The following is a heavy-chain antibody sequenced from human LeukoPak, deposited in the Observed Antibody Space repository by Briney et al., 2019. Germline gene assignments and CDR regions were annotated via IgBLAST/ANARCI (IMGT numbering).Heavy chain of an antibody. Sequence: ASVNVSCKASGYTFTGYYMHWVRQAPGQGLAWMGWINPNSGGTNYAQKFQGRVTMTRDTSISTAYMELSRLRSDDTAVYYCAREGGDSSSNWFDPWGQGTLVTVSS. D-gene: IGHD6-13*01. CDR3: AREGGDSSSNWFDP. CDR1: GYTFTGYY. CDR2: INPNSGGT. J-gene: IGHJ5*01. V-gene: IGHV1-2*02.